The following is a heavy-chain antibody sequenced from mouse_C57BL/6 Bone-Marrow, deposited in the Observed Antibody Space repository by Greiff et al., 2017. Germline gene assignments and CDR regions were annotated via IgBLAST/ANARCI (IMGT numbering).Heavy chain of an antibody. CDR2: LNPNNGGT. CDR3: ARGGLLQDY. J-gene: IGHJ2*01. D-gene: IGHD3-1*01. CDR1: GYTFTDYY. Sequence: VQLQQSGPELVKPGASVKISCKASGYTFTDYYMNWVKQSPGKSLEWIGDLNPNNGGTSYNQKFKGKATLTVDKSSSTAYMELRSLTSEDSAVYYCARGGLLQDYWGQGTTLTVSS. V-gene: IGHV1-26*01.